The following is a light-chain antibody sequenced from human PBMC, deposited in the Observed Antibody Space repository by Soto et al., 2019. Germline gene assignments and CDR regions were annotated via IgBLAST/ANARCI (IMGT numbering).Light chain of an antibody. Sequence: IHMTHSPSTLSVSLGGIVTITCRAIQTISSWLAWYQQKPGKAPKLLIYKASTLNSGVPSRFSGSGSGTEFPLTISSLQPDDFATYYCQHYNSYSAAFGQGPPVHIK. V-gene: IGKV1-5*03. CDR3: QHYNSYSAA. CDR2: KAS. J-gene: IGKJ1*01. CDR1: QTISSW.